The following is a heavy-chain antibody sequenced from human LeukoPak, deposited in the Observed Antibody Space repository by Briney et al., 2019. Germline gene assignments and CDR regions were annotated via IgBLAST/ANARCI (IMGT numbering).Heavy chain of an antibody. CDR3: ARERLVSAPFDY. Sequence: SETLSLTCTVSGGSISSYYWSWIRQPPGKGLEWIGYIYYSGSTNYNPSLTSRVTISVDTSKNQFSLKLSSVTAADTAVYYCARERLVSAPFDYWGQGTLVTVSS. CDR1: GGSISSYY. V-gene: IGHV4-59*01. J-gene: IGHJ4*02. D-gene: IGHD3-22*01. CDR2: IYYSGST.